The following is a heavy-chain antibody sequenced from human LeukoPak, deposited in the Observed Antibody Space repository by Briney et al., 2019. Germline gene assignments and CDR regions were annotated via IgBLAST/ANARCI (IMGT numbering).Heavy chain of an antibody. Sequence: ASVKVSCKATGYXFTSHGISWVRQAPGQGLEWMGGISAYSGNTNSAQKLQGRVTMTTDTSTSTAYMELRSLRSDDTAVYYCARAGSGYDFDYWGQGTLVTVSS. CDR3: ARAGSGYDFDY. J-gene: IGHJ4*02. CDR2: ISAYSGNT. V-gene: IGHV1-18*04. CDR1: GYXFTSHG. D-gene: IGHD5-12*01.